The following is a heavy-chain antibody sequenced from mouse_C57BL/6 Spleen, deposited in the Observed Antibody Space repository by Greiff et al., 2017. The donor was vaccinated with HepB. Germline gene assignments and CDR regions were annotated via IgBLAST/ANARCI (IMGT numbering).Heavy chain of an antibody. Sequence: EVKLVESGGDLVKPGGSLKLSCAASGFTFSSYGMSWVRQTPDKRLEWVATISSGGSYTYYPDSVKGRFTISRDNAKNTLYLQMSSLKSEDTAMYYCARHESLDDWGQGTTLTVSS. CDR2: ISSGGSYT. V-gene: IGHV5-6*02. CDR1: GFTFSSYG. CDR3: ARHESLDD. J-gene: IGHJ2*01.